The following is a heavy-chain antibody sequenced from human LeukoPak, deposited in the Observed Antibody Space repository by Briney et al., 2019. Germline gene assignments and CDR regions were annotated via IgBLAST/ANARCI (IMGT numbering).Heavy chain of an antibody. CDR3: ARDSSGYYYDAFDI. CDR1: GGTFSSYA. Sequence: SVKVSCKASGGTFSSYAISWVRQAPGQGLEWMGGIIPIFGTANYAQKFQGRVTITKDESTSTAYMELSSLRSEDTAVYYCARDSSGYYYDAFDIWGQGTVVTVSS. V-gene: IGHV1-69*05. CDR2: IIPIFGTA. D-gene: IGHD3-22*01. J-gene: IGHJ3*02.